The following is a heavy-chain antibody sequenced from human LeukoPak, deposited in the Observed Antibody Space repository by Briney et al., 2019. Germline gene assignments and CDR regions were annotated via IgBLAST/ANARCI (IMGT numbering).Heavy chain of an antibody. CDR1: GYTFTSYD. Sequence: ASVKVSCKASGYTFTSYDINWVRQATGQGLEWMGWMNPNSGNTGYAQKFQGRVTITRNTSISTAYMELSSLRSEDTAVYYCARSRTAFGVVISWGQGTLVTVSS. J-gene: IGHJ5*02. V-gene: IGHV1-8*03. CDR2: MNPNSGNT. D-gene: IGHD3-3*01. CDR3: ARSRTAFGVVIS.